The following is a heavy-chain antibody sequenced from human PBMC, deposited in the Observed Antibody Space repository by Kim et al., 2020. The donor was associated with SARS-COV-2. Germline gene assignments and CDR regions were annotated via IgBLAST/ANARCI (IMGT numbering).Heavy chain of an antibody. V-gene: IGHV4-34*01. CDR1: GGSFSGYY. CDR3: ARGPFPGSGWSNYYYYYGMDV. J-gene: IGHJ6*02. Sequence: SETLSLTCAVYGGSFSGYYWSWIRQPPGKGLEWIGEINHSGSTNYNPSLKSRVTISVDTSKNQFSLKLSSVTAADTAVYYCARGPFPGSGWSNYYYYYGMDVWGQGTTVTVSS. CDR2: INHSGST. D-gene: IGHD6-19*01.